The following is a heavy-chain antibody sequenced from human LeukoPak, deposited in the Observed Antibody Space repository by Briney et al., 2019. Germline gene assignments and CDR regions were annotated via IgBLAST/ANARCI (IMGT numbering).Heavy chain of an antibody. CDR3: ARGGGKPLYYYYGMDV. D-gene: IGHD4-23*01. V-gene: IGHV4-59*12. CDR1: GGSISSYY. J-gene: IGHJ6*02. CDR2: VHYSGST. Sequence: SETLSLTCTVSGGSISSYYWSWIRQPSGKGLEWIGYVHYSGSTYYNPSLKSRVTISVDTSKNQFSLKLSSVTAADTAVYYCARGGGKPLYYYYGMDVWGQGTTVTVSS.